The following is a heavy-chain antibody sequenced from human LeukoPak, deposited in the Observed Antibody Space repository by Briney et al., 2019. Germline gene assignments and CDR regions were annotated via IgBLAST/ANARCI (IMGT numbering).Heavy chain of an antibody. CDR2: ISYDGSNE. J-gene: IGHJ4*02. D-gene: IGHD4-17*01. CDR3: AKGDYGDYFDY. CDR1: GFTFSSYV. Sequence: PGGSLRLSCAASGFTFSSYVMHWVRQAPGKGLEWVAIISYDGSNEYYADSVKGRFTISRDNSKNTLYLQMNSLRAEDTAVYYCAKGDYGDYFDYWGQGTLVTVSS. V-gene: IGHV3-30*04.